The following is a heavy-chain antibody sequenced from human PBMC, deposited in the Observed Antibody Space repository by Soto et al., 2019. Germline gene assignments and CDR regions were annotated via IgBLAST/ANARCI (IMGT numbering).Heavy chain of an antibody. D-gene: IGHD2-15*01. CDR1: GGSISSYY. Sequence: SETLSLTCTVSGGSISSYYWSWIRQPPGKGLEWIGYIYYSGSTNYNPSLKSRVTISVDTSKNQFSLKLSSVTAADTAVYYCARDRAYCSGGSCYYHNWFDPWGQGTLVTVSS. V-gene: IGHV4-59*01. CDR3: ARDRAYCSGGSCYYHNWFDP. CDR2: IYYSGST. J-gene: IGHJ5*02.